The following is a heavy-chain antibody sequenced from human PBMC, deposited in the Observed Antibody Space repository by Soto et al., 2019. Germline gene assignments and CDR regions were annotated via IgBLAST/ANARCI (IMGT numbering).Heavy chain of an antibody. J-gene: IGHJ3*01. D-gene: IGHD3-10*01. CDR1: GGSITSYY. CDR3: ARVWGGAFDF. CDR2: IYYSGST. V-gene: IGHV4-59*01. Sequence: SETLSLTCNVSGGSITSYYWSWIRQPPGKGLEWIGYIYYSGSTNYNPSLKSRVTISVDTSKNQFSLKLSSVTAADTAVYYCARVWGGAFDFWGQGTMVTVSS.